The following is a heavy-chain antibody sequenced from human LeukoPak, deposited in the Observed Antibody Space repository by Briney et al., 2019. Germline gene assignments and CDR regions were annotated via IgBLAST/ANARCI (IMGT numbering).Heavy chain of an antibody. D-gene: IGHD3-10*01. Sequence: ASVKVSCKASGYTFTSYYMRWVRQAPGQGLEWMGIINPSGGSTSYAQKFQGRVTMTRDTSTSTVYMELSSLGSEDTAVYYCARDPVLLGSFDYWGQGTLVTVSS. J-gene: IGHJ4*02. CDR2: INPSGGST. CDR3: ARDPVLLGSFDY. CDR1: GYTFTSYY. V-gene: IGHV1-46*01.